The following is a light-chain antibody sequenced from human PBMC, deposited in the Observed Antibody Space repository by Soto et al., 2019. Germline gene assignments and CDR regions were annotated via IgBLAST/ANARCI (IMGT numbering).Light chain of an antibody. J-gene: IGLJ2*01. Sequence: NFMLTQPHSVSESPGKTVTISCTRSSGNIASNYVQWYQQRPGSSPTTVIYEDNQRPSGVPARFSGSTDSSSNSASLTISGLRTEDEADYYCQSYDSSIVVFGGGTKLTVL. CDR1: SGNIASNY. CDR3: QSYDSSIVV. V-gene: IGLV6-57*01. CDR2: EDN.